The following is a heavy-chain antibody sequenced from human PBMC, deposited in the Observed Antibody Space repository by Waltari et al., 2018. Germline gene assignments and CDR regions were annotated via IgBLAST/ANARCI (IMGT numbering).Heavy chain of an antibody. Sequence: QVQLQESGPGLVKPSQTLSLTCTVSGGSIRSGDYSWSWIRQPPGKGLEWIGYIYYSGSTYYNPSLKSRVTISVDTSKNQFSLKLSSVTAADTAVYYCARANCGGDCYSDYWGQGTLVTVSS. CDR2: IYYSGST. J-gene: IGHJ4*02. D-gene: IGHD2-21*01. V-gene: IGHV4-30-4*08. CDR3: ARANCGGDCYSDY. CDR1: GGSIRSGDYS.